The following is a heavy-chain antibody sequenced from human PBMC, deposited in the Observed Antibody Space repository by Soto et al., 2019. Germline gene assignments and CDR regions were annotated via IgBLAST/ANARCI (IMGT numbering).Heavy chain of an antibody. J-gene: IGHJ5*02. CDR1: GGSFSGYY. V-gene: IGHV4-34*01. Sequence: QVQLQQWGAGLLKPSETLSLTCAVYGGSFSGYYWSWIRQPPGKGLEWIGEINHSGSTNYNPSLKSRVTISVDTTKSQFSLKLSSVTAADTAVYYCARVTELYSSIWGWFDPWGQGTLVTVSS. CDR3: ARVTELYSSIWGWFDP. D-gene: IGHD6-13*01. CDR2: INHSGST.